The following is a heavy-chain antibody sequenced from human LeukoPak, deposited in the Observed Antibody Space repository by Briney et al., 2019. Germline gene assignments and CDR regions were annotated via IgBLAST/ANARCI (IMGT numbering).Heavy chain of an antibody. CDR3: ARGKGGPAGPFDY. D-gene: IGHD2-2*01. Sequence: SVKVSCKASGGTFSSYAISWVRQAPGQGLEWIGGIIPIFGTANYAQKFQGRVTITADESTSTDYMELSSLRSEDTAVYYCARGKGGPAGPFDYWGQGTLVTVSS. J-gene: IGHJ4*02. V-gene: IGHV1-69*01. CDR2: IIPIFGTA. CDR1: GGTFSSYA.